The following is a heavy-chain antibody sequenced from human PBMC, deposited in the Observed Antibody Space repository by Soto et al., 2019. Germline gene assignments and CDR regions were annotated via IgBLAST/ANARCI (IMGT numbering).Heavy chain of an antibody. CDR3: ARKYCSSTSCYGISHDYGMDV. CDR1: GYTFTSYY. J-gene: IGHJ6*02. CDR2: INPSGGST. V-gene: IGHV1-46*01. D-gene: IGHD2-2*01. Sequence: ASVKVSCKASGYTFTSYYMHWVRQAPGQGLEWMGIINPSGGSTSYAQKFQGRVTMTRDTSTSTVYMELSSLRSEDTAVYYCARKYCSSTSCYGISHDYGMDVWGQGTTVTVSS.